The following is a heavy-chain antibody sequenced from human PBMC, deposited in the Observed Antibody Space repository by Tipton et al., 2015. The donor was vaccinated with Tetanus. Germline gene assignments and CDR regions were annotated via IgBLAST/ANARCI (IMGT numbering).Heavy chain of an antibody. D-gene: IGHD4-17*01. CDR2: IYYSGST. CDR3: ARAGSDYGDKENGFDV. Sequence: TLSLTCTVSGGSISSGGFFWNWIRQFPGKGLEWIGYIYYSGSTYYNPSLKSRVTISVDTSKNQFSLRLSSVTAADTAVYYCARAGSDYGDKENGFDVWGQGTSVTVSS. CDR1: GGSISSGGFF. J-gene: IGHJ3*01. V-gene: IGHV4-30-4*08.